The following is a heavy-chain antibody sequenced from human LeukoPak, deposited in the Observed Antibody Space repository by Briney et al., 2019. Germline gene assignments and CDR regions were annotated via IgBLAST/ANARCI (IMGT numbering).Heavy chain of an antibody. D-gene: IGHD3-16*01. Sequence: SQTLSLTCAISGDSVSSNSAAWIWFRQSPSRGLEWLARTYFRSKWYYDYAVSVKSRIVISPDTFKNQFSLQLNSVTPDDTAVYFCARSAVGGHNDFWGQGTLVTVSS. CDR2: TYFRSKWYY. V-gene: IGHV6-1*01. J-gene: IGHJ4*02. CDR1: GDSVSSNSAA. CDR3: ARSAVGGHNDF.